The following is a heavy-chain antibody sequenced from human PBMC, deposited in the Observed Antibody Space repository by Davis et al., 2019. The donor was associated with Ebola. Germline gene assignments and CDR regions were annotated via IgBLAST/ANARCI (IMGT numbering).Heavy chain of an antibody. V-gene: IGHV4-34*01. CDR3: ARLRGLRYFDWFRFDY. Sequence: MPRGSLRLSCAVYGGSFSGYYWSWIRQPPGKGLEWIGEINHSGSTNYNPSLKSRVTISVDTSKNQFSLKLSSVTAADTAVYYCARLRGLRYFDWFRFDYWGQGTLVTVSS. CDR2: INHSGST. D-gene: IGHD3-9*01. CDR1: GGSFSGYY. J-gene: IGHJ4*02.